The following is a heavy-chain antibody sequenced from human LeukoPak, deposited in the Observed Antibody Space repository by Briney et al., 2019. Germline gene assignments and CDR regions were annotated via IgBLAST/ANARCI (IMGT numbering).Heavy chain of an antibody. D-gene: IGHD3-16*01. CDR1: GFTFSSYE. CDR2: ISPSGSSI. Sequence: GGSLRLSCAASGFTFSSYEMNWVRQAPGKGLERVSYISPSGSSIYYADSVKGRFTISRDNAKNSLFLQMNSLRAEDTAVYYCASGGRISSWGQGTLVTVSS. V-gene: IGHV3-48*03. CDR3: ASGGRISS. J-gene: IGHJ4*02.